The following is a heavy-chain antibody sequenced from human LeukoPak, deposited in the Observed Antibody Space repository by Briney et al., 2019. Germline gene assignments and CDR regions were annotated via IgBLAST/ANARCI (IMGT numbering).Heavy chain of an antibody. Sequence: PGGSLRLSCAASRFTFSNYRMNWVRQAPGKGLEWVSSISSSSSYIYYADSVKGRLTISRDNAKNSLYLQMNSLRAEDTAVYYCAREFCSSNSCYLEYWGQGTLVTVSS. CDR2: ISSSSSYI. CDR1: RFTFSNYR. CDR3: AREFCSSNSCYLEY. D-gene: IGHD2-2*01. J-gene: IGHJ4*02. V-gene: IGHV3-21*01.